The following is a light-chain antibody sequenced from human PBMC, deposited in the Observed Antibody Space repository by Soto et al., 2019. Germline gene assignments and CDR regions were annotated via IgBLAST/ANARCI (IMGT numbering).Light chain of an antibody. J-gene: IGKJ4*01. CDR1: QGISRY. CDR3: QQLTSYFPLT. CDR2: TAS. V-gene: IGKV1-9*01. Sequence: DIQLTQSPSFLSASVGDTVTITCRASQGISRYLAWYQQKPGKAPNILIYTASTLQSGVPSRFSGSGSGTEFTRTISSLQPEDFATYYCQQLTSYFPLTFGGGTKVDIK.